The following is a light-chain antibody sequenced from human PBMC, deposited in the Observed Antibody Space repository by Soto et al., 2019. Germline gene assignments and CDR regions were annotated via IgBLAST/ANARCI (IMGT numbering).Light chain of an antibody. V-gene: IGLV4-69*01. CDR3: QTWGTGPWV. CDR1: SGHSTYA. Sequence: QLVLTQSPSASASLGDSVKLTCTLSSGHSTYAIVWHQQQPEKGPRYLMKLNSDGSHNKGDGIPDRFSGSSSGAERYLTISSLQSEDEADYYCQTWGTGPWVFGGGTKPTVL. CDR2: LNSDGSH. J-gene: IGLJ3*02.